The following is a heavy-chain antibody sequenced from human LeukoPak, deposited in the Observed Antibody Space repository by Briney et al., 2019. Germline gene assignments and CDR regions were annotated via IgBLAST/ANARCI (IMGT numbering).Heavy chain of an antibody. V-gene: IGHV1-69*05. CDR2: IIPIFGTA. Sequence: ASVKVSCKASGGTFSSYAISWVRQAPGQGLEWMGGIIPIFGTANYAQKFQGRVTITTDESTSTAYMELSSLRSEDTAVYYCARASTGFWSGSYYYYYMDVWGKGTTVTVSS. CDR1: GGTFSSYA. CDR3: ARASTGFWSGSYYYYYMDV. D-gene: IGHD3-3*01. J-gene: IGHJ6*03.